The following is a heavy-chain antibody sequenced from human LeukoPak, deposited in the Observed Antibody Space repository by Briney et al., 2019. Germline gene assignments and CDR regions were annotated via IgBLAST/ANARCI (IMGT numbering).Heavy chain of an antibody. D-gene: IGHD4-23*01. CDR2: IKQDESEK. CDR1: GFTFSSYW. V-gene: IGHV3-7*01. J-gene: IGHJ4*02. CDR3: ARDPYGGNFDY. Sequence: PGGSLRLSCAASGFTFSSYWMNWVRQAPGKGLEWVANIKQDESEKYYVDSVKGRFTISRDNAKNSLYLQMNSLRAEDTAVYYCARDPYGGNFDYWGQGTLVTVSS.